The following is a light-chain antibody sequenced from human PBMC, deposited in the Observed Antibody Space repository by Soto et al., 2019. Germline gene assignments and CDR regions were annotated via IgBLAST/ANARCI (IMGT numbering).Light chain of an antibody. CDR3: QQCAYSPLT. CDR1: QTVGNDY. Sequence: EIVLTQSPGTLSLSPGERATLSCRASQTVGNDYVAWYQQKPGRAPRLLIYHASTRATGIPDRFSGSGSGTDFTLTISRLEPEDFAVYYCQQCAYSPLTFGGGTKVEIK. J-gene: IGKJ4*01. V-gene: IGKV3-20*01. CDR2: HAS.